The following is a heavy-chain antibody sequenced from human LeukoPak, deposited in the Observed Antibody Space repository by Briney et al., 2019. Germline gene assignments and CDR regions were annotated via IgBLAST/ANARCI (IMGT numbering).Heavy chain of an antibody. D-gene: IGHD4-17*01. CDR2: ISGRGDST. CDR1: GFTFSIYA. CDR3: AKEIWPTVTTPGHTHFDY. V-gene: IGHV3-23*01. J-gene: IGHJ4*02. Sequence: GGSLRLSCAGSGFTFSIYAMTWVRQAPGKGLEWVSRISGRGDSTNYPDSVKGRFTLSRDNSKNTLYMQMNSLRAEDTAVYYCAKEIWPTVTTPGHTHFDYWGQGTLVIVSS.